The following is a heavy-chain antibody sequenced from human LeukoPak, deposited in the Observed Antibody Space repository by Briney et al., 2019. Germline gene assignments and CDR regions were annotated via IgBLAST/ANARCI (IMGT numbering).Heavy chain of an antibody. Sequence: SETLSLTCTVSSGSISSYYWSWIRQPPGKGLEWIGEINHSGSTNYNPSLKSRVTISVDTSKNQFSLKLSSVTAADTAVYYCATSRSYSSSWYLTRSYYYYGMDVWGQGTTVTVSS. CDR3: ATSRSYSSSWYLTRSYYYYGMDV. CDR2: INHSGST. J-gene: IGHJ6*02. CDR1: SGSISSYY. D-gene: IGHD6-13*01. V-gene: IGHV4-34*01.